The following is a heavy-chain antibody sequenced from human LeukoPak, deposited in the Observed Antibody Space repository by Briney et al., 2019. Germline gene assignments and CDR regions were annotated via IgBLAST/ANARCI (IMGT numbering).Heavy chain of an antibody. V-gene: IGHV3-30*03. CDR1: GFTFSSYG. D-gene: IGHD2-15*01. CDR2: ISYDGSDE. CDR3: ARAGYCSGGSCYGSDY. Sequence: PGGSLRLSCAASGFTFSSYGMHWVRQAPGKGLEWVAVISYDGSDEYYADSVKGRFTISRDNSKNTLYLQMDSLRAEDTAVYYCARAGYCSGGSCYGSDYWGQGTLVSVSS. J-gene: IGHJ4*02.